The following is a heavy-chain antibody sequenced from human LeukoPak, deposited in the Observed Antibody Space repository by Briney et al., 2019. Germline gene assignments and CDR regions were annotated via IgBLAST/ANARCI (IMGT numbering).Heavy chain of an antibody. CDR2: IIPIFGTA. CDR3: ARSSIEMATINAY. CDR1: GGTFSSYA. V-gene: IGHV1-69*05. J-gene: IGHJ4*02. Sequence: SVKVSCKASGGTFSSYAISWVRQAPGQGLEWMGGIIPIFGTANFAQKFQGRVTITTDESTSTAYMELSSLRSEDTAVYYCARSSIEMATINAYWGQGTLVTVSS. D-gene: IGHD5-24*01.